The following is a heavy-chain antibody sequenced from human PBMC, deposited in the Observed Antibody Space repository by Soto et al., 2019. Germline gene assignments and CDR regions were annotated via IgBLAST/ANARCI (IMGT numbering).Heavy chain of an antibody. J-gene: IGHJ4*02. D-gene: IGHD6-19*01. CDR2: LSGSGGST. Sequence: EVQLFESGGGLVQPGGCLRLSCAASGFTFSSYAMSWVRQAPGKGLEWVSALSGSGGSTYYADSVKGRFTISRDNSKNTLYLQMNSQRAEDTSVYYCAKSTWLAVAGTVDYYCGPGTLVTVSS. V-gene: IGHV3-23*01. CDR3: AKSTWLAVAGTVDYY. CDR1: GFTFSSYA.